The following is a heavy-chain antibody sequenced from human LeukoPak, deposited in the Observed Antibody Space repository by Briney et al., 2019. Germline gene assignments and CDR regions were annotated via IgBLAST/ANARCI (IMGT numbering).Heavy chain of an antibody. D-gene: IGHD4-23*01. V-gene: IGHV4-59*01. J-gene: IGHJ4*02. CDR2: IYYSGST. CDR3: ARATDGNSDGAWYYFDY. Sequence: SETLSLTCTFSGGSISIYYWSWIRQPPGKGLEGIGDIYYSGSTNYNPSLKSRVTISVDTSKNQFSLKLSSVTAADTAVYYCARATDGNSDGAWYYFDYWGQGTLVTVSS. CDR1: GGSISIYY.